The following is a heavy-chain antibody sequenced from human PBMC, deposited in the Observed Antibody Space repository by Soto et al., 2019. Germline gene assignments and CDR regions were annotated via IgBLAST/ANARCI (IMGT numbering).Heavy chain of an antibody. CDR2: IYYSGIA. D-gene: IGHD6-13*01. V-gene: IGHV4-59*01. CDR1: GGSIGNYY. J-gene: IGHJ5*02. Sequence: SATLGLTWAVSGGSIGNYYGSWIRPPPGKGLEWIGYIYYSGIANYNPSLKSRVTISVDTSKNQFSLKLSSVTAADTAVYYCARGIAAGDNLADPRGQGTLVPVS. CDR3: ARGIAAGDNLADP.